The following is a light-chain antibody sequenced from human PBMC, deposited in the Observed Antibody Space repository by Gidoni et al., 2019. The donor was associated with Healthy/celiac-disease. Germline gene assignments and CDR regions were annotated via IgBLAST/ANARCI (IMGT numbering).Light chain of an antibody. CDR3: MQALQTPWT. CDR2: LGS. J-gene: IGKJ1*01. Sequence: DIVMTQSPLSLPVIPGVSPFISCRSSQSLLHSNGYSYLDWYLQKPGKSPQLLIYLGSNRASGVPDRFSGSGSGTDFTLKISRVEAEDVGVYYCMQALQTPWTFGQGTKVEIK. CDR1: QSLLHSNGYSY. V-gene: IGKV2-28*01.